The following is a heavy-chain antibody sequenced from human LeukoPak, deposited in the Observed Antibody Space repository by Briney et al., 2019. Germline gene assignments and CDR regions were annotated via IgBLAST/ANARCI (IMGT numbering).Heavy chain of an antibody. J-gene: IGHJ4*02. D-gene: IGHD3-10*01. CDR2: IIPISGDT. CDR1: GYTFTSYY. CDR3: ARDQVVRGDDLDS. Sequence: GASVKVSCKTSGYTFTSYYIHWVRQAPGQGLEWMGWIIPISGDTNYAQEFQGRVTMTRDTSINTAYMELTSLRSDDTAVYYCARDQVVRGDDLDSWGQGTLVTVSS. V-gene: IGHV1-2*02.